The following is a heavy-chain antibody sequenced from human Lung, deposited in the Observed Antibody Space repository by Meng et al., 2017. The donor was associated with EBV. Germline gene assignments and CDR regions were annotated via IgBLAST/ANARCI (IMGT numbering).Heavy chain of an antibody. CDR1: GFSFSDFF. D-gene: IGHD6-13*01. Sequence: QGRRGEAGGGWARPGGSLSLSCAASGFSFSDFFMSWIRQAPGKGMEWVSHIGRSGRATDYADSMRGRFTIFRDDAKNILYLQMNSLRVEDTAVYYCARVVGIAAAGPFDSWGQGTLVTVSS. CDR2: IGRSGRAT. J-gene: IGHJ4*02. CDR3: ARVVGIAAAGPFDS. V-gene: IGHV3-11*01.